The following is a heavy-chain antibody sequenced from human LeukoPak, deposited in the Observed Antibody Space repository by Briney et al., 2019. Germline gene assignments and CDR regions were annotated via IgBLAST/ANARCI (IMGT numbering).Heavy chain of an antibody. V-gene: IGHV3-7*01. D-gene: IGHD6-19*01. J-gene: IGHJ4*02. CDR1: GLTFSGYW. Sequence: GGSLRLSCAASGLTFSGYWMTWVRQAPGKGLECVANRKHDGSEKYYVNYMKARFTISRDNTKTSLYLQMSSLRVEDTAVYYCARVRIGSGWFYFDYWAQGTLVTVSS. CDR2: RKHDGSEK. CDR3: ARVRIGSGWFYFDY.